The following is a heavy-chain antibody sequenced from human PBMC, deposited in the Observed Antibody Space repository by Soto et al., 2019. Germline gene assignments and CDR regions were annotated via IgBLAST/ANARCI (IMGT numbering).Heavy chain of an antibody. Sequence: SETLSLTCAVSGGSISSSNWWSWVRQPPGKGLEWIGEIYHSGSTNYNPSLKSRVTISVDKSKNQFSLKLSSVTAADTAVYYCARADRGQQLVLDAFDIWGHGTMVTVSS. CDR2: IYHSGST. V-gene: IGHV4-4*02. CDR3: ARADRGQQLVLDAFDI. CDR1: GGSISSSNW. J-gene: IGHJ3*02. D-gene: IGHD6-13*01.